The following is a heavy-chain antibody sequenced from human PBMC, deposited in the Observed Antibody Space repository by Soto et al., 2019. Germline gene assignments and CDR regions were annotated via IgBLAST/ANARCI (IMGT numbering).Heavy chain of an antibody. Sequence: PGGSLRLSCAASGFTFINYAFSWVRQAPGKGLDCVSGIIGSCRMVYYSDSVKVLFTIPRDNSKNRRYRKMNSLRAEDTAVYYCAKHSFQVVVTATVFAPWGQGTRVTVSS. CDR2: IIGSCRMV. D-gene: IGHD2-21*02. V-gene: IGHV3-23*01. CDR1: GFTFINYA. CDR3: AKHSFQVVVTATVFAP. J-gene: IGHJ5*02.